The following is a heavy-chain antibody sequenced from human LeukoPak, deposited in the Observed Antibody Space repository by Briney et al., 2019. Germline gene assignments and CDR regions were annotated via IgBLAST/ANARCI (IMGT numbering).Heavy chain of an antibody. D-gene: IGHD4-17*01. CDR1: GFTFNNYA. CDR3: ARTDDYGDYWYFDL. J-gene: IGHJ2*01. CDR2: ISSTSSYI. V-gene: IGHV3-21*01. Sequence: PGGSLRLSCAASGFTFNNYAMNWVRQAPGKGLEWVSSISSTSSYIYYADPVKGRFTIFRDNAKNSLYLQMNSLRAEDTAVYYCARTDDYGDYWYFDLWGRGTLVTVSS.